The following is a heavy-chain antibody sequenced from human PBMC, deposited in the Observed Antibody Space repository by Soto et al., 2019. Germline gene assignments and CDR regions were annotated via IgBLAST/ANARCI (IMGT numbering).Heavy chain of an antibody. Sequence: QVQLVESGGGLVKPGGSLRLSCAASGFTFRYYYMRWIRQAPGKGLEWVSYISSSSGYTNYADSVWGRFTISRDDATNSLDLKMNSLRDEDTAVYYCARVGYNSLDGMDVWGQGTTVTVSS. J-gene: IGHJ6*02. D-gene: IGHD1-1*01. CDR2: ISSSSGYT. V-gene: IGHV3-11*06. CDR3: ARVGYNSLDGMDV. CDR1: GFTFRYYY.